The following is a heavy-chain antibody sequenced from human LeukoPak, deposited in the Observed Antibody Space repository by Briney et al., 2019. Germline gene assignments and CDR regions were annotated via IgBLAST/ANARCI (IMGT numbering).Heavy chain of an antibody. CDR3: ARESNLFGVADDAFDI. CDR1: GGSISSYY. D-gene: IGHD3-3*01. CDR2: IYYSEST. Sequence: SETLSLTCTVSGGSISSYYWSWIRQPPGKGLEWIGYIYYSESTNYNPSLKSRVTISVDTSKNQFSLKLSSVTAADTAVYYCARESNLFGVADDAFDIWGQGTMGTVSS. V-gene: IGHV4-59*01. J-gene: IGHJ3*02.